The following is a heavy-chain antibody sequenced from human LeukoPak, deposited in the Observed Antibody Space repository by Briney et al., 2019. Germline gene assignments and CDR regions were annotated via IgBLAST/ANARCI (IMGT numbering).Heavy chain of an antibody. CDR3: ARDTQLDSSGYYEDDY. J-gene: IGHJ4*02. D-gene: IGHD3-22*01. CDR2: ISSSSSTI. Sequence: PGGSLRLSCAASGFTFSSYSMNWVRQAPGKGLEWVSYISSSSSTIYYADSVKGRFTISRDNAKNSLYLQMNSLRAEDTAVYYCARDTQLDSSGYYEDDYWGQGTLVTVSS. CDR1: GFTFSSYS. V-gene: IGHV3-48*04.